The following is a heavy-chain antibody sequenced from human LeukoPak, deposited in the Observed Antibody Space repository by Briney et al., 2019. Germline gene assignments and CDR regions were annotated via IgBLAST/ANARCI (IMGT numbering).Heavy chain of an antibody. D-gene: IGHD3-22*01. CDR3: AKDISHSSGYYYVSPGRANY. CDR2: ISGDGGST. V-gene: IGHV3-43*02. Sequence: GGSLRLSCAASGFTFGDYAMHWVRQAPGKGLEWVSFISGDGGSTYYADSVKGRFTVSRDNSKNSLYLQMNSLRTEDTALYYCAKDISHSSGYYYVSPGRANYWGQGTLVTVSS. CDR1: GFTFGDYA. J-gene: IGHJ4*01.